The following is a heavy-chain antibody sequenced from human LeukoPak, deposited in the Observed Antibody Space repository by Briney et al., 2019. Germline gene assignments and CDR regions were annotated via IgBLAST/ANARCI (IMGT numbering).Heavy chain of an antibody. J-gene: IGHJ3*02. CDR3: ARDTRWIGYWDDAFDI. Sequence: GGSLRLSCAASGFTFSSYGMHWVRQAPGKGLEWVAFIRYDGSNKYYADSVKGRFTISRDNSKNTLYLQMNSLRAEDTAVYYCARDTRWIGYWDDAFDIWGQGTMVTVSS. CDR2: IRYDGSNK. D-gene: IGHD3-3*01. V-gene: IGHV3-30*02. CDR1: GFTFSSYG.